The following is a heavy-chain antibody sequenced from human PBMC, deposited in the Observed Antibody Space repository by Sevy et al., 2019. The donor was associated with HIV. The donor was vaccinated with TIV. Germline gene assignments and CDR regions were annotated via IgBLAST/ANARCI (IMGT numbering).Heavy chain of an antibody. CDR1: GDSVSSNSVA. CDR2: TYYRSTWHN. V-gene: IGHV6-1*01. D-gene: IGHD6-19*01. J-gene: IGHJ4*02. CDR3: ARTTSGWFDY. Sequence: KQSQTLSLTCSISGDSVSSNSVAWNWIRQSPSRGLEWLGRTYYRSTWHNDYAVSVKSRITINPDTSKNQFSLQLNSVTPEDTAVYYCARTTSGWFDYWGQGTPVTVSS.